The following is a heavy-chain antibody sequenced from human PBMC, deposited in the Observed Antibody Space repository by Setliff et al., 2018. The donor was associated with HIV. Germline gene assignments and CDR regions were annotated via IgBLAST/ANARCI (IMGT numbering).Heavy chain of an antibody. J-gene: IGHJ4*02. CDR2: IYYSGST. CDR3: VRKAEVGTTTHFDY. Sequence: SETLSLTCTVSGGSISSSSYYWGWIRQPPGKGLEWIGSIYYSGSTYYNPSLKSRVTISVDTSKNQFSLKLSSVTAADTAVYYCVRKAEVGTTTHFDYWGQGTLVTVSS. CDR1: GGSISSSSYY. D-gene: IGHD1-26*01. V-gene: IGHV4-39*01.